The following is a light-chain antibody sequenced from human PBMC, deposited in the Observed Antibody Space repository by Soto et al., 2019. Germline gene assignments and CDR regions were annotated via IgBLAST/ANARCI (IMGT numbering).Light chain of an antibody. Sequence: EIVLTQSPATLALSPGERATLSCRASQNVDTSLAWYLQKPGQAPSLLIYDTSNRATGIPERFSGSGSGTDFTLTISSLEAEDFAVYYCQHRDNWPLTFGGGTKLEIK. CDR1: QNVDTS. CDR3: QHRDNWPLT. J-gene: IGKJ4*01. CDR2: DTS. V-gene: IGKV3-11*01.